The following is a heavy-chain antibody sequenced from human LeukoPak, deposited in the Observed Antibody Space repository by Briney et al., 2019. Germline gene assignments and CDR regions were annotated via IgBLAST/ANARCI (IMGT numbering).Heavy chain of an antibody. Sequence: SETLSLTCTISSGSISSSSYYWGWIRQPPGKGLEWIGSIYYSGSTYYNPSLKSRVTISVDTSKNQFSLKLSSVTAADTAVYYCAREHGDGSGAYFDYWGQGTLVTVSS. J-gene: IGHJ4*02. CDR2: IYYSGST. CDR3: AREHGDGSGAYFDY. CDR1: SGSISSSSYY. V-gene: IGHV4-39*02. D-gene: IGHD3-10*01.